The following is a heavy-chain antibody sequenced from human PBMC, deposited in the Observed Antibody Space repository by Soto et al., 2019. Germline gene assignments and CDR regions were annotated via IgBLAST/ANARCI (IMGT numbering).Heavy chain of an antibody. V-gene: IGHV1-18*01. Sequence: ASVKVSCKASGYTFSSYSISWVRQAPGQGLEWMGWISAYNGNTNYGQKLQDRVTMTTDTSTNTAYMELRSLRSDDTAVYYCARDDPPVQHWGQGTLVTVSS. CDR3: ARDDPPVQH. CDR1: GYTFSSYS. J-gene: IGHJ1*01. CDR2: ISAYNGNT.